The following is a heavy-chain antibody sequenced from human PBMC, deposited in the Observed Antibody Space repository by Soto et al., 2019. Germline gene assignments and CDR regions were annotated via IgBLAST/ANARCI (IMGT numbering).Heavy chain of an antibody. CDR3: RYYDFWSGYYPPYGMDV. CDR2: IYYSGST. CDR1: GGSISSSSYY. D-gene: IGHD3-3*01. V-gene: IGHV4-39*01. Sequence: SETLSLTCTVSGGSISSSSYYWGWIRQPPGKGLEWIGSIYYSGSTYYNPSLKSRVTISVDTSKNQFSLKLSSVTAADTAEYYCRYYDFWSGYYPPYGMDVWGQGTTVTVSS. J-gene: IGHJ6*02.